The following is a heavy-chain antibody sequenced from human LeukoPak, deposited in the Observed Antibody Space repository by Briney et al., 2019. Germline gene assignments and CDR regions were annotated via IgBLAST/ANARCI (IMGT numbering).Heavy chain of an antibody. V-gene: IGHV3-30*19. Sequence: GGSLRLSCAASGFTFSSYGMHWVRQAPGKGLEWVAVIWYDGSNKYYADSVKGRFTISRDNSKNTLYLQMNSLRAEDTAVYYCARDSSSWYYFDYWGQGTLVTVSS. CDR3: ARDSSSWYYFDY. D-gene: IGHD6-13*01. J-gene: IGHJ4*02. CDR2: IWYDGSNK. CDR1: GFTFSSYG.